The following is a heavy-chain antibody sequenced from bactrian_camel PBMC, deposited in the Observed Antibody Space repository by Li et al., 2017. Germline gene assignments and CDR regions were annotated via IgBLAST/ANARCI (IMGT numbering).Heavy chain of an antibody. CDR2: MHTAGIRQ. CDR3: AADIAPKDGGVWYGDYTN. V-gene: IGHV3S29*01. CDR1: GRSNENYF. Sequence: QLVESGGGSVQAGGSLRLSCAISGRSNENYFLAWFRQPPGKEREGVATMHTAGIRQHYADSVKGRFSILQDAADNTVYLRMDSLKPEDTGMYYCAADIAPKDGGVWYGDYTNWGQGTQVTVS. J-gene: IGHJ4*01. D-gene: IGHD3*01.